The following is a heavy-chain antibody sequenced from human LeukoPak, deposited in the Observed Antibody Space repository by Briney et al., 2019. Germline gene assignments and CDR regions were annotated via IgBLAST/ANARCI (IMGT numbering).Heavy chain of an antibody. CDR3: ASHGYSSGWYDFDY. CDR1: GFTFSSYA. D-gene: IGHD6-19*01. V-gene: IGHV3-48*01. CDR2: ISSSSSTI. Sequence: GTSLRLSCAASGFTFSSYAIHWVRQAPGKGLEWVSYISSSSSTIYYADSVKGRFTISRDNAKNSLYLQMNSLRAEDTAVYYCASHGYSSGWYDFDYWGQGTLVTVSS. J-gene: IGHJ4*02.